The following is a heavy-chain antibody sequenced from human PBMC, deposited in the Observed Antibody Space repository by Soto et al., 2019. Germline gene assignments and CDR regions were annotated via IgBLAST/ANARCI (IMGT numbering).Heavy chain of an antibody. CDR3: ASLGGIAAAEDY. D-gene: IGHD6-13*01. J-gene: IGHJ4*02. CDR2: INPNSGGT. V-gene: IGHV1-2*02. CDR1: GYTFTGYY. Sequence: ASVKVSCKASGYTFTGYYMHWVRQAPGQGLEWMGCINPNSGGTKYAQKFQGRVTMTRDTSISTAHMELSRLRSDDTAVYYCASLGGIAAAEDYWGQGTLVTVSS.